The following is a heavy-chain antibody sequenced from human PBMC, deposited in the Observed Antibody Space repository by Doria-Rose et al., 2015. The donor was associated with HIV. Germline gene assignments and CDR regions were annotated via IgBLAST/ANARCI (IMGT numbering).Heavy chain of an antibody. CDR2: IRTKAYFGTP. Sequence: VQLVQSGGGLVQPGRSLRLSCTTSGFTFGDYTMSWVRQAPGKGLEWVGFIRTKAYFGTPEYAASVKGRFTISRDGSKNIAYLQMTSLKTEDTAVYFCTRDNGGAAVGASYYWGQGTLVTVSS. J-gene: IGHJ4*02. V-gene: IGHV3-49*04. CDR3: TRDNGGAAVGASYY. CDR1: GFTFGDYT. D-gene: IGHD1-26*01.